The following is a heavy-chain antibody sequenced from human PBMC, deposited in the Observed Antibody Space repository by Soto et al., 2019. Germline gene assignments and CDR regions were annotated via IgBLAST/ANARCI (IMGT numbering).Heavy chain of an antibody. CDR3: APSYYYDAFDL. Sequence: ASVKVSCKASGGTFSSYTISWVRQAPGQGLEWMGRIIPILGIANYAQKFQGRVTITADKSTSTAYMELSSLRSEDTAVYYCAPSYYYDAFDLWAKGQWSPSPQ. CDR2: IIPILGIA. J-gene: IGHJ3*01. CDR1: GGTFSSYT. V-gene: IGHV1-69*02. D-gene: IGHD1-26*01.